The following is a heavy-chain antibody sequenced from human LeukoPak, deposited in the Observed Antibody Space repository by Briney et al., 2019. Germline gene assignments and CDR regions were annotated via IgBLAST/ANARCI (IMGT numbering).Heavy chain of an antibody. V-gene: IGHV3-53*01. Sequence: GGSLRLSCAASGFTVSSNYMSWVRQAPGEGLEWVSVIYSGGSTYYADSVKGRFTISRDNSKNTLYLQMNSLRAEDTAVYYCASTNCSSTSCFDYWGQGTLVTVSS. J-gene: IGHJ4*02. D-gene: IGHD2-2*01. CDR1: GFTVSSNY. CDR2: IYSGGST. CDR3: ASTNCSSTSCFDY.